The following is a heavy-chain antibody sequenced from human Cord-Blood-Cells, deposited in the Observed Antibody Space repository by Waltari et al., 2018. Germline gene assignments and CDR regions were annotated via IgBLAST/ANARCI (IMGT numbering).Heavy chain of an antibody. Sequence: QVQLQESGPGLVKPSQTLSLTCTVSGGSISSGGYYWSWIRQHPGKGLEWIGDIYYSGSTDYNLALKSRVTISVDTSKNQFSLKLSSVTAADTAVYYCARSPDYDFWSGYYTSYYYGMDVWGQGTTVTVSS. CDR3: ARSPDYDFWSGYYTSYYYGMDV. V-gene: IGHV4-31*03. CDR2: IYYSGST. CDR1: GGSISSGGYY. D-gene: IGHD3-3*01. J-gene: IGHJ6*02.